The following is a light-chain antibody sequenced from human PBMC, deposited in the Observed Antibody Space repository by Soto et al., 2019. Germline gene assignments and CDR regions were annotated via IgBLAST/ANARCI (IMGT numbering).Light chain of an antibody. CDR3: SSYTSASTLLYL. V-gene: IGLV2-14*01. CDR1: SSDVGGYNY. CDR2: GVT. J-gene: IGLJ1*01. Sequence: QSALTQPASVSGSPGQSITISCTGTSSDVGGYNYVSWYQQDPGIAPKLLIYGVTNRPSGVSPRFSGSKSGNTASLTISGLQAEDEADYHCSSYTSASTLLYLFGTGTKVTVL.